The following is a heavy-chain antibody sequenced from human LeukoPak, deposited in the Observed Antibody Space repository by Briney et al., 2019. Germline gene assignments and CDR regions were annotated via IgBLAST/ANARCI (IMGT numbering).Heavy chain of an antibody. CDR3: ARVGGPWYYYDSSGYTYFDY. V-gene: IGHV1-46*01. D-gene: IGHD3-22*01. CDR2: INPSGGGT. J-gene: IGHJ4*02. CDR1: GYTFTSYY. Sequence: GASVKVSCKASGYTFTSYYMHWVRQAPGQGLEWMGRINPSGGGTSYAQMFQGRVTMTRDTSTSTVYMELSSLRSEDTAVYYCARVGGPWYYYDSSGYTYFDYWGQGTLVTVSS.